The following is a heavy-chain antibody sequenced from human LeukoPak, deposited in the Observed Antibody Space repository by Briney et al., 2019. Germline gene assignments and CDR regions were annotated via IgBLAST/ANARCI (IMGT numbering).Heavy chain of an antibody. CDR2: INPSGSST. CDR1: GYTFTSYY. Sequence: ASVKVSCKASGYTFTSYYMHWVRQAPGQGLEWMGIINPSGSSTSYAQKFQGRVTMTTDTSTSTAYMELRSLGSDDTAVYYCARRTYSSSSSIFEYWGQGILVTVSS. D-gene: IGHD6-6*01. J-gene: IGHJ4*02. V-gene: IGHV1-46*01. CDR3: ARRTYSSSSSIFEY.